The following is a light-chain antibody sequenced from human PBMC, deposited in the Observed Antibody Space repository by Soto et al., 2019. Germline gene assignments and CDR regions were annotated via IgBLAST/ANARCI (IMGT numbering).Light chain of an antibody. CDR2: GDN. J-gene: IGLJ2*01. CDR1: SSNIGAGFD. V-gene: IGLV1-40*01. Sequence: QPVLTQPPSVSGVPGQRVTISCTGSSSNIGAGFDVHWYQQLPGTAPKLLIYGDNNRPSGVPDRFSGSRSGTSASLAITGLQAEDEADYYCQSYDSSLSGAVFGGGTKLTVL. CDR3: QSYDSSLSGAV.